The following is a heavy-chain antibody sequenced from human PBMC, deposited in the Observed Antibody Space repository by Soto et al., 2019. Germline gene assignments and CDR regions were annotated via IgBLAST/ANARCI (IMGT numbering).Heavy chain of an antibody. Sequence: SQPLSLTGAISGDSVSSNSAACNWIRQSPSRGLEWLGRTYYRSKWYNDYAVSVKSRITINPDTSKNQFSLQLNSVTPEDTAVYYCARGRRSLYDSNPIDAFDIWGQGTMVTVSS. CDR2: TYYRSKWYN. V-gene: IGHV6-1*01. CDR3: ARGRRSLYDSNPIDAFDI. CDR1: GDSVSSNSAA. D-gene: IGHD3-16*01. J-gene: IGHJ3*02.